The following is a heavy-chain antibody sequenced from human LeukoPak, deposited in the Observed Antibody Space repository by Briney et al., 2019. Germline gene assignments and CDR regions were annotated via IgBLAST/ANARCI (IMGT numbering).Heavy chain of an antibody. CDR2: IKPNSGGT. D-gene: IGHD3-10*01. J-gene: IGHJ4*02. V-gene: IGHV1-2*02. CDR1: GYTFTGYY. Sequence: GASVKVSCKPSGYTFTGYYMHWVRQAPGQGLEWMGWIKPNSGGTNYAQKFQGRVTTTRDTSISTAYLEQSRLRSDDAAVYYCARGPYYGSGRRGYYFDYWGQGTLVTVSS. CDR3: ARGPYYGSGRRGYYFDY.